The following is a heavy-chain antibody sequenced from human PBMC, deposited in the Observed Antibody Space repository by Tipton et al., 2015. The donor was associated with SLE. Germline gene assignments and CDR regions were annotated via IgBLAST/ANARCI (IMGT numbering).Heavy chain of an antibody. Sequence: TLSLTCTVSGGSISSISYYWGWTRQPPGKGLEWIGSLYYSGSTYYNPSLKSRVTISVDTSKNQFSLKLSSVTAADTAVYYCATWRGYDFWTGYSPYYFDYWGQGTLVTVSS. CDR2: LYYSGST. J-gene: IGHJ4*02. CDR3: ATWRGYDFWTGYSPYYFDY. V-gene: IGHV4-39*07. CDR1: GGSISSISYY. D-gene: IGHD3-3*01.